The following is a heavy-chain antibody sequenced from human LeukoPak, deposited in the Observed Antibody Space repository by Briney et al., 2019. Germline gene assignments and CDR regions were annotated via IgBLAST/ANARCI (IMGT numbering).Heavy chain of an antibody. V-gene: IGHV1-2*02. D-gene: IGHD3-10*01. CDR1: GYTFTAYY. CDR2: INPNSGGT. J-gene: IGHJ4*02. Sequence: ASVKVSCKASGYTFTAYYMHWVRQAPGQGLEWMGWINPNSGGTNYAQKFQGRVTMTRDTSISTAYMELSRLRSDDTAVYYCATDPMVRGVIAFDYWGQGTLVTVSS. CDR3: ATDPMVRGVIAFDY.